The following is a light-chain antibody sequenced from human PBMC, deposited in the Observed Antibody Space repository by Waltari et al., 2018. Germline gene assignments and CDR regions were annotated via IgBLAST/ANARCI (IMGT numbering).Light chain of an antibody. V-gene: IGKV3-20*01. CDR3: EHYVRLPVT. Sequence: EIVLTQSPGTLSLSPGERATLSCRASESVGRSLAWYQQKRGQAPRLLIYGVSTRASGIPDRFSGSVSGTDFSLVISRLVPEDFAVYYCEHYVRLPVTFGQGTKVEIK. CDR2: GVS. CDR1: ESVGRS. J-gene: IGKJ1*01.